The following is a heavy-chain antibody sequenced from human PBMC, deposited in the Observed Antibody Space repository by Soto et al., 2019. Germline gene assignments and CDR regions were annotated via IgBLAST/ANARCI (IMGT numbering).Heavy chain of an antibody. D-gene: IGHD3-22*01. CDR1: GVTFSDYAYA. CDR3: AKENPTGESSGHYLFDY. V-gene: IGHV3-23*01. Sequence: GGSLGLSCAASGVTFSDYAYAMSWVRQAPGKGLEWVSTISGSGGRTQYADSVKGRFTVSRDNSKNTVYLQMNSLRAEDTAVYYCAKENPTGESSGHYLFDYWGQGTLVTVSS. CDR2: ISGSGGRT. J-gene: IGHJ4*02.